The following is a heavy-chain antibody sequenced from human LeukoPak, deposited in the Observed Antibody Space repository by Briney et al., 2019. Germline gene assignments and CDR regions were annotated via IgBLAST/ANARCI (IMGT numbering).Heavy chain of an antibody. V-gene: IGHV4-59*01. D-gene: IGHD3-3*01. CDR2: IYYSGST. Sequence: SETLSLTCTVSGGSISSYYWSWIRQPPGKGLEWIGYIYYSGSTNYNPSLKGRVTISVDTSKNQFSLKLSSVTAADTAVYCCARVLGFWSGYFDYWGQGTLVTVSS. CDR3: ARVLGFWSGYFDY. J-gene: IGHJ4*02. CDR1: GGSISSYY.